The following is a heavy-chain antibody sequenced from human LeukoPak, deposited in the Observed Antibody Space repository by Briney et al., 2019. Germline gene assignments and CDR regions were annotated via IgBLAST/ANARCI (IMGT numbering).Heavy chain of an antibody. CDR1: GGSISSYY. CDR2: IYYGGST. CDR3: ARARLDSSGRFDY. D-gene: IGHD3-22*01. Sequence: SETLSLTCTVSGGSISSYYWSWVRQSPGKGLGWIGYIYYGGSTDYNPSLKSRVTISKDTSKTQFSLRLSSVTAADTAVYYCARARLDSSGRFDYWGQGTLVTVYS. J-gene: IGHJ4*02. V-gene: IGHV4-59*01.